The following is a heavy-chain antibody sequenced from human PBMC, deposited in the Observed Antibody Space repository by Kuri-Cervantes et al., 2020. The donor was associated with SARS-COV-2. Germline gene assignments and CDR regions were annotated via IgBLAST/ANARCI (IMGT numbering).Heavy chain of an antibody. V-gene: IGHV1-69*13. D-gene: IGHD5-18*01. J-gene: IGHJ6*02. CDR3: AREQFPRMRLKYSSNYNNGMDV. Sequence: SVKVSCKASGGTFSSYAISWVRQAPGQGLEWMGRIIPIFGTANYAQKFQGRVTITADESTSTAYMELSSLRSEYTAVYYCAREQFPRMRLKYSSNYNNGMDVWGQGTTVTVSS. CDR2: IIPIFGTA. CDR1: GGTFSSYA.